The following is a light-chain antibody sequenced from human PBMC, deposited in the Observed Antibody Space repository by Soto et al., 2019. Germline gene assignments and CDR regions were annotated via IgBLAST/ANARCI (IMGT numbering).Light chain of an antibody. CDR3: QAWDSSTANVV. V-gene: IGLV3-1*01. J-gene: IGLJ2*01. Sequence: SYELTQPPSVSVSPGQTANITCSGDKLGDKYACWYQQRPGQSPVLVIYQHSKRPSGIPERFSGSNSGNTATLTISGTQAMDEADYYCQAWDSSTANVVFGGGTKL. CDR2: QHS. CDR1: KLGDKY.